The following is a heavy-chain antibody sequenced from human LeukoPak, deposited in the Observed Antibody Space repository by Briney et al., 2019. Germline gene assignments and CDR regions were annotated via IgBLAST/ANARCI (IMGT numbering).Heavy chain of an antibody. CDR3: ARQGTHPAYYYYYMDV. CDR2: IYPGDSDT. J-gene: IGHJ6*03. V-gene: IGHV5-51*01. CDR1: GYSFTSYW. Sequence: GESLKISCKGSGYSFTSYWIGWVRQMPGKGLEWMGIIYPGDSDTRYSPSFQGQVTISADKSISTAYLQWSSLKASDTAMYYCARQGTHPAYYYYYMDVWGKGTTVTVSS.